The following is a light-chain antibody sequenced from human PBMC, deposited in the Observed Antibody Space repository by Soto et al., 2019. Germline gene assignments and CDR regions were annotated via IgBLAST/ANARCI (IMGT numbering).Light chain of an antibody. CDR1: PSVSSSY. CDR2: GSC. V-gene: IGKV3-20*01. Sequence: DNVFPKSPGTLSLSPGERATLSCMASPSVSSSYFAWSQQNPGRASRLLICGSCSRAAGIRDRFSGSGSGTDFTLTISRLGPGDFAVYYCQQDGSSPLTFSGGTKVDIK. J-gene: IGKJ4*01. CDR3: QQDGSSPLT.